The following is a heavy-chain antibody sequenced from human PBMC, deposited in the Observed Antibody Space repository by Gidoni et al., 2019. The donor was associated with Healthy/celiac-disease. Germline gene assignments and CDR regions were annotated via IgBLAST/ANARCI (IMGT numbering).Heavy chain of an antibody. J-gene: IGHJ4*02. Sequence: QVQLQESGPGLVKPSETLSLTCTVSGGSVSRGSYYWSWIRQPPGKGLEWIGYIYYSGSTNYNPSLKSRVTISVDTSKNQFSLKLSSVTAADTAVYYCARETYSSGWWTLFDYWGQGTLVTVSS. CDR1: GGSVSRGSYY. CDR3: ARETYSSGWWTLFDY. V-gene: IGHV4-61*01. D-gene: IGHD6-19*01. CDR2: IYYSGST.